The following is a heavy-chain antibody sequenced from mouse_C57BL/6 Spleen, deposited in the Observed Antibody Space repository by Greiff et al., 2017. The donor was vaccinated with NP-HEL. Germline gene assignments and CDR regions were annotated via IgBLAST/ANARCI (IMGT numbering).Heavy chain of an antibody. V-gene: IGHV5-17*01. CDR1: GFTFSDYG. J-gene: IGHJ1*03. D-gene: IGHD1-1*01. Sequence: EVKLVESGGGLVKPGGSLKLSCAASGFTFSDYGMHWVRQAPEKGLEWVAYISSGRSTIYYADTVKGRFTISRDNAKNTLFLQMTSLRSEDTAMYYCARRHYGSSLYWYFDVWGTGTTVTVSS. CDR3: ARRHYGSSLYWYFDV. CDR2: ISSGRSTI.